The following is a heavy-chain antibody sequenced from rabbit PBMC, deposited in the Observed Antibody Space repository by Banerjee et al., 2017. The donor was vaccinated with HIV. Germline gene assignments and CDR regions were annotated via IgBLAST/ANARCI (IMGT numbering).Heavy chain of an antibody. CDR1: GTDFSSYYY. CDR3: AGGYYTYGYAGYGYARGCEYGMDL. D-gene: IGHD6-1*01. V-gene: IGHV1S43*01. CDR2: IYTSSGST. J-gene: IGHJ6*01. Sequence: QEQLEESGGDLVKPEGTLTLTCKASGTDFSSYYYMCWVRQAPGKGLELIACIYTSSGSTWYASWVEGRFTISRDNAQNTVDLQMSSLTAADTATYFCAGGYYTYGYAGYGYARGCEYGMDLWGPGTLVTVS.